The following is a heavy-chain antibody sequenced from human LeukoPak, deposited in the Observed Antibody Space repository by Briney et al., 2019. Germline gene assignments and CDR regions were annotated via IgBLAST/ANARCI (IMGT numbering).Heavy chain of an antibody. CDR3: ARGRYYYDSSGYYHGDYFDY. V-gene: IGHV1-58*01. CDR1: GFSFTDSA. J-gene: IGHJ4*02. D-gene: IGHD3-22*01. CDR2: IVVGSGNT. Sequence: GTSVKVSCKASGFSFTDSAVQWMRQARGQSPEWIGWIVVGSGNTNYAQKFQERVTITRDTSTSTAYMELRSLRSDDTAVYYCARGRYYYDSSGYYHGDYFDYWGQGTLVTVSS.